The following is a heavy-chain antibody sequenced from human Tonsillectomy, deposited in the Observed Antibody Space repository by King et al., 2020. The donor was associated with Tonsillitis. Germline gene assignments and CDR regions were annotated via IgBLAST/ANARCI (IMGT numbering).Heavy chain of an antibody. D-gene: IGHD4-17*01. CDR1: GGSISSYY. CDR3: ARSYGDYFSALDY. J-gene: IGHJ4*02. CDR2: IYYSGST. Sequence: QLQESGPGLVKPSETLSLTCTVSGGSISSYYWSWIRQPPGKGLEWIGYIYYSGSTNYNPSLKSRVTISVDTSKNQFSLKLSSVTAADTAVHYCARSYGDYFSALDYWGQGTLVTVSS. V-gene: IGHV4-59*08.